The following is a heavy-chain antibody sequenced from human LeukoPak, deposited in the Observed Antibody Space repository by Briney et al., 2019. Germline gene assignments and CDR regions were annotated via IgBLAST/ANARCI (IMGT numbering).Heavy chain of an antibody. D-gene: IGHD6-13*01. V-gene: IGHV1-69*05. CDR2: IIPIFGTA. Sequence: SVKVSCKASGGTFSSYAISWVRQAPGQGLEWMGGIIPIFGTANYAQKFQGRVTITTDESTSTAYMELSSLRSEDTAVYYCAREISSSYAFDIWGQGTMVTVSS. J-gene: IGHJ3*02. CDR1: GGTFSSYA. CDR3: AREISSSYAFDI.